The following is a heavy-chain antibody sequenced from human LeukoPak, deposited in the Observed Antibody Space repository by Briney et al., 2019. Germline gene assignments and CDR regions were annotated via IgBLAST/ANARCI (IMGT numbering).Heavy chain of an antibody. CDR1: GGPFSGYY. CDR2: INHSGST. Sequence: SETLSLTCAVYGGPFSGYYWSWIRQPPGKGLEWIGEINHSGSTNYNPSLKSRVTISVDTSKNQFSLKLSSVTAADTAVYYCARIWFAYFDYWGQGTLVTVSS. CDR3: ARIWFAYFDY. V-gene: IGHV4-34*01. D-gene: IGHD3-10*01. J-gene: IGHJ4*02.